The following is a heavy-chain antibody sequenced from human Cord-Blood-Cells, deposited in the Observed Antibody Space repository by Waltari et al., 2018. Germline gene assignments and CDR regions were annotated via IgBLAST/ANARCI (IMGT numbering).Heavy chain of an antibody. J-gene: IGHJ4*02. Sequence: QLQLQESGPGLVKPSETLSLTCTVSGGSISSSSYYWGWIRQPPGKGLEWIGSIYYSGSTYYNPALKSRVTISVNTAKSQFSLKLSAVTAADTAVYYCARHNGESGYDDYWGQGTLVTVSS. V-gene: IGHV4-39*01. CDR3: ARHNGESGYDDY. D-gene: IGHD5-12*01. CDR1: GGSISSSSYY. CDR2: IYYSGST.